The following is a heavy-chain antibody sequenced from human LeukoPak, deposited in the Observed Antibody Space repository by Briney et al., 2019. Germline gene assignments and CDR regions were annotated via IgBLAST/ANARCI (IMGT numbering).Heavy chain of an antibody. CDR2: IYDTGSS. V-gene: IGHV4-59*01. CDR1: GASISGYY. CDR3: AGNRNALGDVNWLDP. J-gene: IGHJ5*02. D-gene: IGHD3-16*01. Sequence: SETLSLTCTVSGASISGYYWNWIRQSPGKGLEWIAFIYDTGSSNYNPSLRSRVTISVDASKNQFSLKLKSVTAADAAVYYCAGNRNALGDVNWLDPWGQGTLVTVSS.